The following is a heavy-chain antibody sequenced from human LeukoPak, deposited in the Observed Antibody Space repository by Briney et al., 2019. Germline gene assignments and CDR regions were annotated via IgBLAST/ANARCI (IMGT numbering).Heavy chain of an antibody. D-gene: IGHD3-10*01. V-gene: IGHV1-18*01. Sequence: ASVKVSCKASGYTFTRYGISWVRQAPGQGLEWMGWISTYDGNTKYAQKFQGRVTITRDTSASTAYMELSSLRSEDTAVYYCARSLWFGELNWFDPWGQGTLVTVSS. CDR2: ISTYDGNT. CDR3: ARSLWFGELNWFDP. CDR1: GYTFTRYG. J-gene: IGHJ5*02.